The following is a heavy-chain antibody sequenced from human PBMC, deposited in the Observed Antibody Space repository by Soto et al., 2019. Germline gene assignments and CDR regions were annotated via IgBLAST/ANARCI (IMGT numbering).Heavy chain of an antibody. CDR1: GGSISSSSYY. D-gene: IGHD3-16*02. J-gene: IGHJ4*02. CDR2: IYYSGST. CDR3: ARLGYYDYIWGSYRQRFGGIDY. V-gene: IGHV4-39*01. Sequence: QLQLQESGPGLVKPSETLSLTCTVSGGSISSSSYYWGWIRQPPGKGLEWIGSIYYSGSTYYNSSLTSRVTLSVNTSKTQFSLKLSSVTAADTAVYYCARLGYYDYIWGSYRQRFGGIDYWGQGTLVTVSS.